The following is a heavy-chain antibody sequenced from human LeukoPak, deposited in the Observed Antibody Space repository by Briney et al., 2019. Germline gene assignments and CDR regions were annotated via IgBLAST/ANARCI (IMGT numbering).Heavy chain of an antibody. CDR2: IYTSGST. V-gene: IGHV4-4*07. CDR3: ARGGSSIAARQVPYYYYYYGMDV. J-gene: IGHJ6*02. CDR1: GGSISSYY. D-gene: IGHD6-6*01. Sequence: SETLSLTCTVSGGSISSYYWSWIRQPAGKGLEWIGCIYTSGSTNYNPSLKSRVTMSVDTSKNQFSLKLSSVTAADTAVYYCARGGSSIAARQVPYYYYYYGMDVWGQGTTVTVSS.